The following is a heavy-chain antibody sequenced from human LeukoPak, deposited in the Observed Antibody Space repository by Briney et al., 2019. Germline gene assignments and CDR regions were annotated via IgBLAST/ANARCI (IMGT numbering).Heavy chain of an antibody. CDR1: GTTLTELS. CDR3: AAKGRWELREGHGFDI. V-gene: IGHV1-24*01. CDR2: FDPEDGET. D-gene: IGHD1-26*01. Sequence: GASVKVSCKVSGTTLTELSIHWVRQAPGKGLEWMGGFDPEDGETIYAQKFQGRVSMTEDTSTDTAYMELSSLTSEDTAMYYCAAKGRWELREGHGFDIWGQGTMVTVSS. J-gene: IGHJ3*02.